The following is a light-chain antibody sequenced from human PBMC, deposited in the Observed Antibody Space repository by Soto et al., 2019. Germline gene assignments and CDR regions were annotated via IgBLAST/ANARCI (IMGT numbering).Light chain of an antibody. CDR2: EVS. Sequence: QSALTQPASVSGSPGQSVAISCTGTSSDVGAYNYISWYQQHPGKAPKLLLSEVSNRPSGVSDRFSGSKSGNTASLTISGLQAEDEADYYCSSLTTSFTDVFGTGTKVTAL. CDR1: SSDVGAYNY. CDR3: SSLTTSFTDV. J-gene: IGLJ1*01. V-gene: IGLV2-14*01.